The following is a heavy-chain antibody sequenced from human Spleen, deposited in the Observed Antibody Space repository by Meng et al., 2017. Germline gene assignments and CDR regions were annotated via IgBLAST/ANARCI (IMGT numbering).Heavy chain of an antibody. Sequence: GGSLRLSCAASAFTFSDYYMSWIRQAPGKGLEWVSYISSSGSTIYYADSVKGRFTISRDNAKNSLYLQMNSLRAEDTAVYYCARDSWGAGTTSYDYYGMGVWGQGTTVTVSS. J-gene: IGHJ6*02. CDR1: AFTFSDYY. V-gene: IGHV3-11*01. CDR3: ARDSWGAGTTSYDYYGMGV. CDR2: ISSSGSTI. D-gene: IGHD1-7*01.